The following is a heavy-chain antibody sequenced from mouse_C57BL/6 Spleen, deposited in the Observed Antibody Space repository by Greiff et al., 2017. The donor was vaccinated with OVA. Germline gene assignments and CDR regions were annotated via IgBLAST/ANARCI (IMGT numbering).Heavy chain of an antibody. J-gene: IGHJ2*01. V-gene: IGHV1-61*01. D-gene: IGHD2-5*01. CDR3: ARSHSKGGYYFDY. CDR1: GYTFTSYW. Sequence: QVQLQQPGAELVRPGSSVKLSCKASGYTFTSYWMDWVKQRPGQGLEWIGNIYPSDSETHYNQKFKDTATLTVSKSSSTAYMQLSSLTSEDSAVYYCARSHSKGGYYFDYWGQGTTLTVSS. CDR2: IYPSDSET.